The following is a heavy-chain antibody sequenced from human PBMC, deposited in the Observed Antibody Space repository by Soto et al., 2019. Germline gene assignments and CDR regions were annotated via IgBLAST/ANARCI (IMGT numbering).Heavy chain of an antibody. D-gene: IGHD1-26*01. CDR3: ARQRWEAYACNM. CDR1: AITFSTSS. J-gene: IGHJ3*02. CDR2: ISDSSSST. Sequence: QPGRSLRLSCVASAITFSTSSMGWVRQAAGSGLQWVASISDSSSSTYYPDSLRGRVTISRDNSKDTLFLEMNSLRADDTAVYYCARQRWEAYACNMWGQGTLVTVSS. V-gene: IGHV3-23*01.